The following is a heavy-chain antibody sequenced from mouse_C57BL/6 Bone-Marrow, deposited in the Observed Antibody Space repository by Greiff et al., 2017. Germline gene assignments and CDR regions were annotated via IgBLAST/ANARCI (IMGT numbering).Heavy chain of an antibody. V-gene: IGHV1-26*01. D-gene: IGHD4-1*01. CDR1: GYTFTDYY. J-gene: IGHJ2*01. Sequence: EVQLQQSGPELVKPGASVKISCKASGYTFTDYYMNWVKQSHGKSLEWVGDINPNNGGTSYNQKFKGKATLTVDKSSSTAYMELRSLTSEDSAVYYCALGLDFDYWGQGTTLTVSS. CDR2: INPNNGGT. CDR3: ALGLDFDY.